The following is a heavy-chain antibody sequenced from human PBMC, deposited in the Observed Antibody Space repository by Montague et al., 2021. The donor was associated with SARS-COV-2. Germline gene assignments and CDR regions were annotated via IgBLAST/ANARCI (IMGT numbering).Heavy chain of an antibody. Sequence: SETLSLTCSVSGDSLTYLYWSCLRQTPAKGLEWIGYIFYSGSTKYNPSLQSRVTFSVDTSRNQFSLNLDSVTAADTGVYYCARGATRSFDHWGQGVLVTVSS. D-gene: IGHD1-1*01. CDR3: ARGATRSFDH. V-gene: IGHV4-59*11. CDR2: IFYSGST. CDR1: GDSLTYLY. J-gene: IGHJ4*02.